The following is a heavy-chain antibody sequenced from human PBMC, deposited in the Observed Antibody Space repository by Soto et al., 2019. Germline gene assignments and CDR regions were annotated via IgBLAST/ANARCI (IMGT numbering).Heavy chain of an antibody. J-gene: IGHJ5*02. CDR3: ASDSTFYCCSTSCPSKWFDP. V-gene: IGHV3-21*01. Sequence: PGGSLRLSCAASGFTFSSYSMNWVRQAPGKGLEWVSSISSSSSYIYYADSVKGRFTISRDNAKNSLYLQMNSLRAEDTAVYYCASDSTFYCCSTSCPSKWFDPWGQGTLVTVSS. D-gene: IGHD2-2*01. CDR1: GFTFSSYS. CDR2: ISSSSSYI.